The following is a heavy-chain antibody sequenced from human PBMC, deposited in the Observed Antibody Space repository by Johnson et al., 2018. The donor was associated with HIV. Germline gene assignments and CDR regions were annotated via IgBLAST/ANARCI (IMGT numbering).Heavy chain of an antibody. CDR1: GFTFSSYG. CDR2: IKQDGSEK. D-gene: IGHD2-8*01. V-gene: IGHV3-7*03. J-gene: IGHJ3*02. Sequence: VQLVESGGGVVHPGGSLRLSCAASGFTFSSYGMHWVRQAPGKGLEWVANIKQDGSEKYYVDSVKGRFTISSDNAKNSLYLQMNSLRAEDTAVYYCAREHASASGVLDIWGQGTMVTVSS. CDR3: AREHASASGVLDI.